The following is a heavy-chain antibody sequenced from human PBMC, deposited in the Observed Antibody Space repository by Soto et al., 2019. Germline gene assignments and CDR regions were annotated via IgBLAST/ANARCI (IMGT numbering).Heavy chain of an antibody. D-gene: IGHD2-21*02. Sequence: SSVKGSWKGAGGGFSGDAGSWVRQAPGQGLEWMGGIIPIFGTANYAQKFQGRVTITADESTSAAYMELSSLRSEDTAVYYCARAYSGRDWYSANWFDPSAQPTLVTLSS. V-gene: IGHV1-69*01. CDR1: GGGFSGDA. J-gene: IGHJ5*01. CDR3: ARAYSGRDWYSANWFDP. CDR2: IIPIFGTA.